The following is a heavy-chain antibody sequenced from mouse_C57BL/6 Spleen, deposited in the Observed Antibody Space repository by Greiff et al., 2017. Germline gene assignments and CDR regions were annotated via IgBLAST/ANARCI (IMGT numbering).Heavy chain of an antibody. D-gene: IGHD2-4*01. CDR1: AYTFASSW. V-gene: IGHV1-72*01. Sequence: QVQLQQPGAELVKPGASVKLSCKVSAYTFASSWMHWVKQRPGRGLEWIGRIDPNSGGTKYNEKFKSKATLTVDKPSSTAYMQLSSLTSEDSAVYYCARGLENYDYGWFASWGQGALGPVSA. J-gene: IGHJ3*01. CDR2: IDPNSGGT. CDR3: ARGLENYDYGWFAS.